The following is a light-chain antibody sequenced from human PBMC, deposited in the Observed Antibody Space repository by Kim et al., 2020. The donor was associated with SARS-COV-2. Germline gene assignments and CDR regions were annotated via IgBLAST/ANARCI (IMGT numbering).Light chain of an antibody. V-gene: IGLV4-69*01. CDR2: LKSDGSH. J-gene: IGLJ3*02. CDR3: QTWGTGIWV. CDR1: SGHSSNT. Sequence: SAKLNRTQSSGHSSNTSEWHQQQAEKGARYWMKLKSDGSHSKGDGIPDRFSGSSSGAERYLTSSSRQSEDEADYYCQTWGTGIWVFGGGTQLTVL.